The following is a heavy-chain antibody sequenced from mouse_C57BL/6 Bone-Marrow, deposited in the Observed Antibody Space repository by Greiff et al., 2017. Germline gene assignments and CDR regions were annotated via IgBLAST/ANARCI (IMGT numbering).Heavy chain of an antibody. CDR2: IDPSDSYT. V-gene: IGHV1-69*01. J-gene: IGHJ1*03. Sequence: QVQLQQPGAELVMPGASVKLSCKASGYTFTSYWMHWVKQRPGQGLEWIGEIDPSDSYTNYNQKFKGKSTLTVDKSSSTAYMQLSSLTSEDSAVYYCARKGNWYCDVWGTGTTVTVSS. CDR3: ARKGNWYCDV. CDR1: GYTFTSYW.